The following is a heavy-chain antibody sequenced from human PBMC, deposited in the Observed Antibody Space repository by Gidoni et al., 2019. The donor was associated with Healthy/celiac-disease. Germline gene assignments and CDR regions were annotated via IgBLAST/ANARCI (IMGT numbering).Heavy chain of an antibody. Sequence: QVQLVQSGAEVKKPGASVKVSCKASGYTFTSYYMHWVRQAPGQGLEWMGIINPSGGSTSYAQKFQGRVTMTRDTSTSTVYMELSSLRSEDTAVYYCARDRVAAAGRNANWFDPWGQGTLVTVSS. V-gene: IGHV1-46*01. D-gene: IGHD6-13*01. CDR1: GYTFTSYY. CDR3: ARDRVAAAGRNANWFDP. J-gene: IGHJ5*02. CDR2: INPSGGST.